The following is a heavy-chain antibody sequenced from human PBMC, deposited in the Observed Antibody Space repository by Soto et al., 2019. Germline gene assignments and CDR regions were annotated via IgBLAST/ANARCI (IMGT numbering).Heavy chain of an antibody. CDR3: AKAALYSSTWDKGKGYFDY. J-gene: IGHJ4*02. CDR1: AFTFSSYA. CDR2: ISGGGGSA. V-gene: IGHV3-23*01. Sequence: EVRLLESGGDLVQPGWSLRLSCAASAFTFSSYAMSWVRQAPGKGLEWVSTISGGGGSAYYAASVEGRFTISRDNSKNTLFLQMHTLRAEDTAFYYCAKAALYSSTWDKGKGYFDYWGQGALVTVSS. D-gene: IGHD6-13*01.